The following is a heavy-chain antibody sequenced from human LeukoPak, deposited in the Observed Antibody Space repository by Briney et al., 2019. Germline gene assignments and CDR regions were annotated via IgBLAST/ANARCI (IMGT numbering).Heavy chain of an antibody. J-gene: IGHJ5*02. Sequence: GGSLRLSCAASGFTFSDYYMSWIRQAPGKGLGWVSYISSSGSTIYYADSVKGRFTISRDNAKNSLYLQMNSLRAEDTAVYYCAREDSSSRFDPWGQGTLVTVSS. V-gene: IGHV3-11*01. CDR1: GFTFSDYY. D-gene: IGHD6-13*01. CDR2: ISSSGSTI. CDR3: AREDSSSRFDP.